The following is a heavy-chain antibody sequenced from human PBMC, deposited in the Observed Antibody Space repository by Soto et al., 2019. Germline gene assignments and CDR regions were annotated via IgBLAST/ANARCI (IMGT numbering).Heavy chain of an antibody. J-gene: IGHJ3*01. CDR2: FYDLDGT. CDR3: ATWHLQEHAYDV. CDR1: GLTVSGKKY. V-gene: IGHV3-53*01. Sequence: GGSLRLSCAVSGLTVSGKKYVAWFRQAPGKGLEWVSGFYDLDGTYYADSLKGRFTTSGDSSRTIVYLQMNGLRPEDTAVYYCATWHLQEHAYDVWGQGTTVTVSS. D-gene: IGHD4-4*01.